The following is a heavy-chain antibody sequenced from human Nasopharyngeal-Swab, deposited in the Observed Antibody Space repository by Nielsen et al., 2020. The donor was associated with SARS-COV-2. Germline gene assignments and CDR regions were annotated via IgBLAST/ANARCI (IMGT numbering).Heavy chain of an antibody. V-gene: IGHV5-10-1*01. Sequence: GRQRPGKGMEWMGRIEPSDSYTNYSPAFQGHVTISADKSISTAYLQWSSLKASDTAMYYCARSDTAMGVGHWGQGTLVTVSS. J-gene: IGHJ5*02. CDR2: IEPSDSYT. D-gene: IGHD5-18*01. CDR3: ARSDTAMGVGH.